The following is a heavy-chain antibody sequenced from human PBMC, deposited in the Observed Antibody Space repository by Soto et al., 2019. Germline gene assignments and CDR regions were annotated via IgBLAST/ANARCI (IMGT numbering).Heavy chain of an antibody. Sequence: PGESLKISCKGSGYSFTSYWIGWVRQMPGKGLEWMGIIYPGDSDTRYSPSFQGQVTISADKSISTAYLQWSSLKASDTAMYYCARQVTGTPDPRPYYYYYVMDVWGKGTTVTVSS. V-gene: IGHV5-51*01. D-gene: IGHD1-7*01. CDR2: IYPGDSDT. CDR1: GYSFTSYW. J-gene: IGHJ6*04. CDR3: ARQVTGTPDPRPYYYYYVMDV.